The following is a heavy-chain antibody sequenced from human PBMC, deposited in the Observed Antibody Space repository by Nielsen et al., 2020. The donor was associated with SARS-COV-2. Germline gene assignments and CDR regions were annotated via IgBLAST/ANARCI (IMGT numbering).Heavy chain of an antibody. CDR1: GFTFSSYA. V-gene: IGHV3-23*01. J-gene: IGHJ6*02. CDR3: AKDLGPGYVAAAMLGYYYYYGMDV. CDR2: ISGSGGST. D-gene: IGHD2-2*01. Sequence: GESLKISCAASGFTFSSYAMRWVRQAPGKGLEWVSAISGSGGSTYYADSVKGRFTISRDNSKNTLYLQMNSLRAEDTAVYYCAKDLGPGYVAAAMLGYYYYYGMDVWGQGTTVTVSS.